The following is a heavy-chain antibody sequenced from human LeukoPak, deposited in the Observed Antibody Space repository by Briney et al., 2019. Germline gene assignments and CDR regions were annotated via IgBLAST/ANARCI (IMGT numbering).Heavy chain of an antibody. CDR1: GGSISSSY. J-gene: IGHJ4*02. Sequence: PSETLSLTCTVSGGSISSSYWGWIRQPPGKGLEWIGYIYYSGSPNYNPSLKSRVTISVDTSKNQFSLKLSSVTAADTAVYYCARTIVNCSSTSCYAGVVDYWGQGTLVTVSS. V-gene: IGHV4-59*01. CDR3: ARTIVNCSSTSCYAGVVDY. CDR2: IYYSGSP. D-gene: IGHD2-2*01.